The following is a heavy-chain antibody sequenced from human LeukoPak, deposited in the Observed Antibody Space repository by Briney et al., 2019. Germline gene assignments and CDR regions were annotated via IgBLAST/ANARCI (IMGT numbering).Heavy chain of an antibody. CDR2: IHPSGML. J-gene: IGHJ4*02. V-gene: IGHV4-31*03. CDR3: SRGLDSRKLGY. D-gene: IGHD3-22*01. CDR1: GASFNSDDQY. Sequence: PSETLSLTCTVSGASFNSDDQYWNWIRHSPGKGLEWIGSIHPSGMLYNNPSLESRVTMSRDTSKNQFSLNLNSVTAADTAVYFCSRGLDSRKLGYWGQGILVPVSS.